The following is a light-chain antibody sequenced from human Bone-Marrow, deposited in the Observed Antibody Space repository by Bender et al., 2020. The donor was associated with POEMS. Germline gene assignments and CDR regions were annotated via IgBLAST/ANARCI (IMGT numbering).Light chain of an antibody. Sequence: QSALTQPASVSGSPGQSITISCTGTSSDVGYYNLVSWYQHHPGKAPKLMIYEVIKRPSGVSNRFSGSKAGNTASLTISGLQAEDEADYYCCSYVGGSARVFGGGTKLTVL. CDR2: EVI. CDR1: SSDVGYYNL. CDR3: CSYVGGSARV. J-gene: IGLJ3*02. V-gene: IGLV2-23*02.